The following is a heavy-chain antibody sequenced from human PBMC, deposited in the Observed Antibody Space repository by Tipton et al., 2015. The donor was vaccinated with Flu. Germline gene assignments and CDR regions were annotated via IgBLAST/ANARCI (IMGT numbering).Heavy chain of an antibody. D-gene: IGHD3-3*01. CDR2: ISYDGSNK. J-gene: IGHJ6*02. V-gene: IGHV3-30-3*01. CDR1: GFTFSSYA. CDR3: ARDCTTYYDFWSGYLYYYGMDV. Sequence: SLRLSCAASGFTFSSYAMHWVRQAPGKGLEWVAVISYDGSNKYYADSVKGRFTISRDNAKNSLYLQMNSLRAEDTAVYYCARDCTTYYDFWSGYLYYYGMDVWGQGTTVTVSS.